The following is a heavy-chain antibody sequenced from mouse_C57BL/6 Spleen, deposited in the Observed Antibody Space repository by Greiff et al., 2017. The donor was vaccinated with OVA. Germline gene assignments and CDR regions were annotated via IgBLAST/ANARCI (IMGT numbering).Heavy chain of an antibody. CDR3: ARHGSSVDY. CDR1: GYTFTDYY. Sequence: EVKLQQSGPELVKPGASVKISCKASGYTFTDYYMNWVKQRHGKSLEWIGDINPNNGGTSYNQKFKGKATLTVDKPYSTAYMELRSLTSEDSAVYYSARHGSSVDYWGQGTTLTVSS. CDR2: INPNNGGT. J-gene: IGHJ2*01. D-gene: IGHD1-1*01. V-gene: IGHV1-26*01.